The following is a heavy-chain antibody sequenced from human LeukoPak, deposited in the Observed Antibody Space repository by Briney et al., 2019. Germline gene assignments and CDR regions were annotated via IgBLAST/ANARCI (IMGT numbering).Heavy chain of an antibody. V-gene: IGHV1-2*02. CDR2: INPNSGGT. Sequence: ASVKVSCKASGYTFTGYYMHWVRQAPGQGLEWMGWINPNSGGTNYAQKFQGRVTMTRDTSTSTVYMELSSLRSEDTAVYYCARDKLEWFGDMDVWGQGTTVTVSS. J-gene: IGHJ6*02. CDR3: ARDKLEWFGDMDV. D-gene: IGHD3-10*01. CDR1: GYTFTGYY.